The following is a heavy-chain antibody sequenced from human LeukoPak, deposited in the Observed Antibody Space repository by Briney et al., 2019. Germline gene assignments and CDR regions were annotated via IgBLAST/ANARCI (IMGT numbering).Heavy chain of an antibody. J-gene: IGHJ5*02. D-gene: IGHD3-16*01. CDR2: IYYSGST. V-gene: IGHV4-59*01. Sequence: SETLSLTCTVSGGSISSYYWSWIRQPPGKGLEWIGYIYYSGSTNYNPSLKSRVTISVDTSKNQFSLKLSSVTAADTAVYYCARDIGGGGWFDPWGQGTLVTVSS. CDR1: GGSISSYY. CDR3: ARDIGGGGWFDP.